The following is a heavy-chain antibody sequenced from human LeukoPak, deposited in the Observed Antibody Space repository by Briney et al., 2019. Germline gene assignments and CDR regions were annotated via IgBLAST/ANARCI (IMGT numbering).Heavy chain of an antibody. CDR2: IYSGGSI. V-gene: IGHV3-53*01. CDR3: ARSFYSGATDS. Sequence: PGGSLRLSCAASGFTFRSYEMNWVRQAPGKGLEWVSVIYSGGSIYYADSVKGRFTLSRDNSKNTLYLQMNSLRAEDTAVYYCARSFYSGATDSWGQGTLVTVS. J-gene: IGHJ4*02. CDR1: GFTFRSYE. D-gene: IGHD5/OR15-5a*01.